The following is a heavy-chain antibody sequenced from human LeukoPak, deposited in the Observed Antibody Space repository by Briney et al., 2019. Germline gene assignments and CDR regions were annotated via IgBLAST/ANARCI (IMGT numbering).Heavy chain of an antibody. Sequence: PGGSLRLSCAASGFTFSSYSMNWVRQAPGKGLEWVSSISSSSSYIYYADSVKGRFTISRDNSKNTLYLQMNSLRAEDTAVYYCAKEAQGYCSSTSCYSGGFDYWGQGTLVTVSS. V-gene: IGHV3-21*01. CDR3: AKEAQGYCSSTSCYSGGFDY. J-gene: IGHJ4*02. D-gene: IGHD2-2*02. CDR1: GFTFSSYS. CDR2: ISSSSSYI.